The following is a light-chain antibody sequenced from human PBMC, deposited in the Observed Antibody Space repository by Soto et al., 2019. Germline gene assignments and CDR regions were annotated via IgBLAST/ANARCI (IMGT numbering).Light chain of an antibody. Sequence: QSALTQPASVSGSPGQSITISCTGTSSDVGGYNYVSWYQHPPGKAPKLMIFEVTNRPSGVSNRFSGSKSGNTASLAISGLQAEDEADYYCGSYASSGTLGVFGGGTKLTVL. CDR3: GSYASSGTLGV. CDR1: SSDVGGYNY. CDR2: EVT. J-gene: IGLJ3*02. V-gene: IGLV2-14*01.